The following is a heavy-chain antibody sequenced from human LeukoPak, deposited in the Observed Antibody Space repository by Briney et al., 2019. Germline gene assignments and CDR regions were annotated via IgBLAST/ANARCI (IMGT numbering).Heavy chain of an antibody. J-gene: IGHJ4*02. V-gene: IGHV3-48*02. D-gene: IGHD3-3*01. CDR2: ISSSSSTI. Sequence: GGSLRPSCAASGFTFSTYIMNWVRQAPGKGLEWVSYISSSSSTIYYADSVKGRFTISRDNARSSLYLQMNSLRDEDTAVYYCARDYWFFDWGQGTLVTVSS. CDR3: ARDYWFFD. CDR1: GFTFSTYI.